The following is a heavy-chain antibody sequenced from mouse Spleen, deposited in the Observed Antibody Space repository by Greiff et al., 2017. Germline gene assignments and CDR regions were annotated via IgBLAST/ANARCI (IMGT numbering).Heavy chain of an antibody. D-gene: IGHD2-3*01. CDR1: GFNIKDYY. J-gene: IGHJ3*01. CDR3: TTFYDGYSAWFAY. CDR2: IDPEDGDT. V-gene: IGHV14-1*01. Sequence: VQLKQSGAELVRPGASVKLSCTASGFNIKDYYMHWVKQRPEQGLEWIGRIDPEDGDTEYAPKFQGKATMTADTSSNTAYLQLSSLTSEDTAVYYCTTFYDGYSAWFAYWGQGTLVTVSA.